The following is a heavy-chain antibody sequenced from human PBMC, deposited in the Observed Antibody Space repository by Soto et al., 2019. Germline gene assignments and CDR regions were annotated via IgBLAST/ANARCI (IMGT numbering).Heavy chain of an antibody. D-gene: IGHD3-3*01. J-gene: IGHJ4*02. V-gene: IGHV3-30*18. CDR3: AKNQNDFWSGYYLDY. Sequence: QVQLVESGGGVVQPGRSLRLSCAASGFTFSSYGMHWVRQAPGKGLEWVAVISYDGSNKYYADSVKGRFTISRDNSKNPLYLEMNSLRAEDKAVYFRAKNQNDFWSGYYLDYWGQGTLVTVSS. CDR2: ISYDGSNK. CDR1: GFTFSSYG.